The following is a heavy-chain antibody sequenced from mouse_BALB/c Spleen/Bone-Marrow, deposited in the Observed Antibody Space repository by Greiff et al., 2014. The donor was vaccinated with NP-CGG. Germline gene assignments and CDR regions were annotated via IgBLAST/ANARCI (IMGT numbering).Heavy chain of an antibody. D-gene: IGHD2-4*01. Sequence: VKLVESGPGLVAPSQSLSITCTVSGFSLTSYGVHWVRQPPGKGLEWPGVIWAGGSTNYNSALMSRLSISKDNSKSQVFLKMNSRQTDDTAMYYCASMITTAWFAYWGQGTLVTVSA. CDR1: GFSLTSYG. CDR2: IWAGGST. V-gene: IGHV2-9*02. CDR3: ASMITTAWFAY. J-gene: IGHJ3*01.